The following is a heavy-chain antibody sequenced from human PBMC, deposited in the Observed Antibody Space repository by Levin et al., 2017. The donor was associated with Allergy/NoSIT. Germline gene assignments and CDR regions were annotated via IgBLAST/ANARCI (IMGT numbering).Heavy chain of an antibody. CDR1: GFTFSNYW. Sequence: LTGGSLRLSCAASGFTFSNYWMHWVRQAPGKGLVWVSRINSDGSSTSYADSVKGRFTISRDNAKDTLYLQMNSLRPEDTAVYYCAKGGTTLADYWGQGTLVTVSS. J-gene: IGHJ4*02. D-gene: IGHD1-14*01. V-gene: IGHV3-74*01. CDR3: AKGGTTLADY. CDR2: INSDGSST.